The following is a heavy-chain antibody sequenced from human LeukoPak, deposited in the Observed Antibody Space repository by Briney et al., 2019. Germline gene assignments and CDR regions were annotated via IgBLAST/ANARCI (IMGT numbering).Heavy chain of an antibody. Sequence: SVNVSCKASGYTFTSYYLHWVRQAPGQGLEWVGIINPSGDPTTYAQQFQGRVTMTSDMSTSTVYMELSSLRSEDTAVYYCARSSGYYSSLFYMHVWGKGTTVTVSS. CDR3: ARSSGYYSSLFYMHV. V-gene: IGHV1-46*01. J-gene: IGHJ6*03. CDR1: GYTFTSYY. D-gene: IGHD3-22*01. CDR2: INPSGDPT.